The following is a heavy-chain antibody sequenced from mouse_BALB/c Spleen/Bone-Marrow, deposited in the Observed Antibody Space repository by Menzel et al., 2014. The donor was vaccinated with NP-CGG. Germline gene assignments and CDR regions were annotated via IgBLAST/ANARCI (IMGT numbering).Heavy chain of an antibody. CDR2: INNNGGST. D-gene: IGHD1-1*01. Sequence: EVKLMESGGGLAQPGGSLKLSCVASGFTFSSYGMSWVRQTPDKRLELVANINNNGGSTYYPYSVKGQFTISRDNAKNTLYLQMSSLKSEDTAMYYCGRVYGWYFDVWGAGTTVTVSS. V-gene: IGHV5-6-3*01. CDR1: GFTFSSYG. J-gene: IGHJ1*01. CDR3: GRVYGWYFDV.